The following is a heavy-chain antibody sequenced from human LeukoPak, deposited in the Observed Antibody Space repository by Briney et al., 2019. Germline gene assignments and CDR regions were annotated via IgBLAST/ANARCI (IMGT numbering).Heavy chain of an antibody. CDR1: GFTFSSYS. V-gene: IGHV3-21*01. J-gene: IGHJ4*02. D-gene: IGHD6-13*01. CDR3: AREGEGSSSQDY. Sequence: GGSLRLSCAASGFTFSSYSMNWVRQAPGKGLEWVSSIGSSSSYIYYADSVKGRFTISRDNAKNSLYLQMNSLRAEDTAVYYCAREGEGSSSQDYWGQGTLVTLSS. CDR2: IGSSSSYI.